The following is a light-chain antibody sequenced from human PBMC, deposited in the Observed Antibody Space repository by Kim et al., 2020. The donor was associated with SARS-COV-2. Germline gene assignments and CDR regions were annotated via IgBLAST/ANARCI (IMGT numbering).Light chain of an antibody. CDR3: QHYSRFPYT. CDR2: LAS. Sequence: SASLGDRVTSTCRASENINTWLAWYQQKPGKAPNLLIYLASTLETGVPPRFSGSGSGTEFTLTINSLQPDDFATYYCQHYSRFPYTFGQGTKLEI. V-gene: IGKV1-5*03. CDR1: ENINTW. J-gene: IGKJ2*01.